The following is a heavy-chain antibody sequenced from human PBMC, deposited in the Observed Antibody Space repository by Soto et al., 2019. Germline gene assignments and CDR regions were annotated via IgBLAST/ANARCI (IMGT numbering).Heavy chain of an antibody. V-gene: IGHV3-33*01. CDR3: ARDNKGSRNYYMEV. CDR1: GFTFSSYG. D-gene: IGHD3-10*01. J-gene: IGHJ6*03. CDR2: IWYDGSNK. Sequence: PGGSLRLSCAASGFTFSSYGMHWVRQAPGKGLEWVAVIWYDGSNKYYADSVKGRFTISRDNSKNTLYLQMNSLRAEDTAVYYCARDNKGSRNYYMEVWGKGTTVTVSS.